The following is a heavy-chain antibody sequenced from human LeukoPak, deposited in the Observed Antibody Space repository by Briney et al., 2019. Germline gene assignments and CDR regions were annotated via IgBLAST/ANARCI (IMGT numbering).Heavy chain of an antibody. J-gene: IGHJ4*02. CDR3: ARDSRVSGDY. V-gene: IGHV1-2*06. Sequence: ASVKVSYKTSGYTFTGYYIHWERQAPGQGLEWLGRIDPNSGGTSYAHNFQGRVTMTRDTSISTAYMDLSSLTSDDTAVYYCARDSRVSGDYWGQGTLVTVSS. CDR2: IDPNSGGT. CDR1: GYTFTGYY. D-gene: IGHD2-2*01.